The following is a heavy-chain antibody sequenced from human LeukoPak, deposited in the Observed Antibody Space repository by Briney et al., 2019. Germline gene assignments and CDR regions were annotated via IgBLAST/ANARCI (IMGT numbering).Heavy chain of an antibody. Sequence: GGSLRLSCAASGFTFDNAWMSWVRQAPGKGLEWNGRIKDKTDGGTRDYGAPVKGRFTISRDDSKNTLYLQMNSLKTEDTAVYYCTTWGSYGDYRLGLDSWGQGILVTVSS. CDR2: IKDKTDGGTR. V-gene: IGHV3-15*01. CDR3: TTWGSYGDYRLGLDS. J-gene: IGHJ4*02. CDR1: GFTFDNAW. D-gene: IGHD4-17*01.